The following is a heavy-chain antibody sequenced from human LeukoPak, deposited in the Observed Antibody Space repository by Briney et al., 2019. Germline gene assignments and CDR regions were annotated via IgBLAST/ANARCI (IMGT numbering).Heavy chain of an antibody. J-gene: IGHJ4*02. CDR3: ARTRPNSRGSGYFLDY. V-gene: IGHV4-30-2*06. Sequence: SETLSLTCAVSGPSISAGGFSWAWIRQSPGKGLEWIGYIYHIGSAYYNPSLKSRLTISIDSSKNQFSLKLNSVTAADTAVYYCARTRPNSRGSGYFLDYWGQGTLVTVSS. D-gene: IGHD3-22*01. CDR2: IYHIGSA. CDR1: GPSISAGGFS.